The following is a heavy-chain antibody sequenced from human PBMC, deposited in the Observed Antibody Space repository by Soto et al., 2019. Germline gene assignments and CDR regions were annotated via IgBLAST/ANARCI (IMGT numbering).Heavy chain of an antibody. CDR2: VYHTGYT. V-gene: IGHV4-4*07. D-gene: IGHD6-6*01. J-gene: IGHJ5*02. CDR1: GGSSTSYY. CDR3: AKDPLEGGWAARPGAWLGP. Sequence: SRTLSLTCTVAGGSSTSYYWSWIRQPAGRGLEWIGLVYHTGYTPYNPSLRVRVTMSLYTSKNQISMKLTSVTAEDTALFYWAKDPLEGGWAARPGAWLGPSGLGALVTRSS.